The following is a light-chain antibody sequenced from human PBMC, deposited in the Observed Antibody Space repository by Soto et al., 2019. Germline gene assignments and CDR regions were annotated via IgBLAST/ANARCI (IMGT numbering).Light chain of an antibody. CDR2: DVT. J-gene: IGLJ1*01. V-gene: IGLV2-23*02. Sequence: QSVLTQPASGSGSPGQSITISCTGTSSDVGSYNLVSWYQQHPGKAPTLMIYDVTNRPSGVSDRFSGSKSGNTASLTISGLQAEDEADYYCCSYARSSTPGVFGTGTKVTVL. CDR3: CSYARSSTPGV. CDR1: SSDVGSYNL.